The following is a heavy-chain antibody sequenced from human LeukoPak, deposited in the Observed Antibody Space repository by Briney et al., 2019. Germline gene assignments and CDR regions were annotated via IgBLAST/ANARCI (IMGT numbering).Heavy chain of an antibody. J-gene: IGHJ6*03. CDR2: ISAYNGNT. D-gene: IGHD3-16*01. CDR3: ARYDVGYYYYYMDV. Sequence: ASVKVSCKASGYTFTGYYMHWVRQAPGQGLEWMGWISAYNGNTNYAQKLQGRVTMTTDTSTSTAYMELRSLRSDDTAVYYCARYDVGYYYYYMDVWGKGTTVTISS. V-gene: IGHV1-18*04. CDR1: GYTFTGYY.